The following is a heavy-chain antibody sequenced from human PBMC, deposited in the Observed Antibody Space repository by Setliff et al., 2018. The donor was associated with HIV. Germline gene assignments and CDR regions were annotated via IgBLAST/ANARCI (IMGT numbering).Heavy chain of an antibody. D-gene: IGHD2-8*01. CDR3: ARVPSCADTWCYMYYYYYYGMDV. CDR2: IYHGGST. Sequence: PSETLSLTCAVSGGSIGSSNWWSWVRQPPGKGLEWIGEIYHGGSTNYNPSLKSRVTISLDTSKKQFSLKLKSVTAADTAVYYCARVPSCADTWCYMYYYYYYGMDVWGQGTTVTVSS. CDR1: GGSIGSSNW. J-gene: IGHJ6*02. V-gene: IGHV4-4*02.